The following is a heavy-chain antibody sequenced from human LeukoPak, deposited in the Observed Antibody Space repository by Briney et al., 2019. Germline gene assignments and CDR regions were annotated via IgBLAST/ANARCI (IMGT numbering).Heavy chain of an antibody. D-gene: IGHD2-8*01. Sequence: SETLSLTCAVYGGSFSGYYWSWIRQPPGKGLEWIGEINHSGSTNYNPSLKSRVTISVDTSKNQFSLKLSSVTAADTAVYYCARVLTVLMAPDAFDIWGQGTMVTVSS. CDR2: INHSGST. CDR3: ARVLTVLMAPDAFDI. V-gene: IGHV4-34*01. J-gene: IGHJ3*02. CDR1: GGSFSGYY.